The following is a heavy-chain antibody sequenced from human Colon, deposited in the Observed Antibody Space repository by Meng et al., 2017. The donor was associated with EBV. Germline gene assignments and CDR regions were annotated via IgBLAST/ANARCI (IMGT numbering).Heavy chain of an antibody. CDR3: ARRTTVNLRSFDS. Sequence: QVPIRQWGSGLLQPSGTLSPTCVVSGGSFIGYYWSWIRQAPGKGLEWIGEINHSGSTKFNPSLESRVSISVDTSENQVSLKLTSVTAADTAVYYCARRTTVNLRSFDSWGQGTLVTVSS. CDR2: INHSGST. D-gene: IGHD4-17*01. V-gene: IGHV4-34*01. CDR1: GGSFIGYY. J-gene: IGHJ4*02.